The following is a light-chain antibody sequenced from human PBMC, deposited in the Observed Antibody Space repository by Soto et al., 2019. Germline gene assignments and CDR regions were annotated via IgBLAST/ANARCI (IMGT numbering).Light chain of an antibody. CDR1: RSDVGAYNC. J-gene: IGLJ1*01. CDR3: SSFTSRFTFV. Sequence: QSALTQPASVSGSPGQSIAISCTGTRSDVGAYNCVSWYQQHPGKAPKLMISEVTNRPSGVSDRFSGSKSGNTASLTISGLQAEDEADYYCSSFTSRFTFVFGTGTKLTVL. V-gene: IGLV2-14*01. CDR2: EVT.